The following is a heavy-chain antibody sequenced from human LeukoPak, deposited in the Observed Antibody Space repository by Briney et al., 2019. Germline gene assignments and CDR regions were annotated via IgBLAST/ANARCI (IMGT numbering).Heavy chain of an antibody. Sequence: GASVRVSFKASGYTFTSYGISWVRQAPGQGLEGMGWISAYNGNTNYAQKLQGRVTMTTDTSTSTAYMELRSLRSDDTAVYCCARGGFGFPDDAFDIWGQGTMVTVSS. CDR1: GYTFTSYG. D-gene: IGHD3-10*01. V-gene: IGHV1-18*04. CDR2: ISAYNGNT. J-gene: IGHJ3*02. CDR3: ARGGFGFPDDAFDI.